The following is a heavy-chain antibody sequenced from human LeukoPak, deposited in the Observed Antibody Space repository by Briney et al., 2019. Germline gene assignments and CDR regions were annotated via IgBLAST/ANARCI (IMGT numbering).Heavy chain of an antibody. V-gene: IGHV3-30*03. D-gene: IGHD1-26*01. CDR2: ISYDGSNK. J-gene: IGHJ3*02. Sequence: GRSLRLSCAASGFTFSNYGIHWVRQAPGKGLKWVAVISYDGSNKYYADSVKGRFTISRDNAKNSLYLQMNSLKAEDTAIYYCAREVGTPQAFDIWGQGTMVTVSS. CDR3: AREVGTPQAFDI. CDR1: GFTFSNYG.